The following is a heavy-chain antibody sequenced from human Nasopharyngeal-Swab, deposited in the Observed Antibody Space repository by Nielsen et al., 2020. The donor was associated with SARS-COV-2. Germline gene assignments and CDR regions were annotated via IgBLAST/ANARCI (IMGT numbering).Heavy chain of an antibody. V-gene: IGHV3-53*01. Sequence: GGSLRLSCAASGFTVSSNYMSWVRQAPGKGLEWVSVIYSGGSTYYADSVKGRFTISRGNSKNTLDLQMNSLRAEDTAMYYCAKDRDSGDDSGEYYHYYGMDVWGQGTSVTVS. CDR1: GFTVSSNY. J-gene: IGHJ6*02. D-gene: IGHD5-12*01. CDR2: IYSGGST. CDR3: AKDRDSGDDSGEYYHYYGMDV.